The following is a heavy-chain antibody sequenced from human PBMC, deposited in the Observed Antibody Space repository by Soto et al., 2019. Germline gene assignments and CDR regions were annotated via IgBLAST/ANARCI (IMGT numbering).Heavy chain of an antibody. Sequence: ETRSLTCAVSGYSISSGYYWGWIRQPPGKGLEWIGSIYHSGSTYYNSSLKSGVTISVDTSKNQFSLKLTSVTDAVTAVYYCASGIDFYYAMDVWGQGTTVTVSS. CDR3: ASGIDFYYAMDV. CDR2: IYHSGST. V-gene: IGHV4-38-2*01. J-gene: IGHJ6*01. CDR1: GYSISSGYY.